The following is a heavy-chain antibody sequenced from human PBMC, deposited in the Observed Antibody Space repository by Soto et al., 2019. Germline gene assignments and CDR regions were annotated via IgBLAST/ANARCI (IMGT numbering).Heavy chain of an antibody. CDR2: IYPGDSDT. Sequence: HGESLKISCKGSGYSFTSYWIGWVRQMPGKGLEWMGIIYPGDSDTRYSPSFQGQVTISADKSISTAYLQWSSLKASDTAMYYCARQISSGDTAMARPDYYYYGMDVWGQGTTVTVSS. CDR3: ARQISSGDTAMARPDYYYYGMDV. V-gene: IGHV5-51*01. CDR1: GYSFTSYW. D-gene: IGHD5-18*01. J-gene: IGHJ6*02.